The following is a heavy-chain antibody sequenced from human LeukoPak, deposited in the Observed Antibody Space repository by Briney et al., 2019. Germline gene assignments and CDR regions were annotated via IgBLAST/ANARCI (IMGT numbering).Heavy chain of an antibody. V-gene: IGHV1-2*02. D-gene: IGHD4-23*01. J-gene: IGHJ6*03. Sequence: ASVLVSCKASGYTFTSYYMNCVRQAPAQGLEWMVWINPNSGGTNYAQKFQGRVTMTRDTSISTAYIELSRLRSDDTAVYYCARASWVKYYYYMDVWGKGTTVTISS. CDR3: ARASWVKYYYYMDV. CDR2: INPNSGGT. CDR1: GYTFTSYY.